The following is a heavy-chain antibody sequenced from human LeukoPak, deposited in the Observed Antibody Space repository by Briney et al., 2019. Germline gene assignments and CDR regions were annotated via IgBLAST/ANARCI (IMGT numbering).Heavy chain of an antibody. V-gene: IGHV5-51*01. J-gene: IGHJ4*02. Sequence: GESLKISCKGSGYSFTNYWIGWVRQLPGKGLEWMGIIYPSDSDTRYSPSFQGQVTISADKSISAAFLQWSGLKASDTAMYYCARLMSGWYNAIDYWGQGTLVTVSS. D-gene: IGHD6-19*01. CDR1: GYSFTNYW. CDR3: ARLMSGWYNAIDY. CDR2: IYPSDSDT.